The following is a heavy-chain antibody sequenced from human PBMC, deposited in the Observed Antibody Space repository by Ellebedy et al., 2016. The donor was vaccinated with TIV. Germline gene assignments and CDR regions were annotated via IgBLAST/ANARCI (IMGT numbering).Heavy chain of an antibody. D-gene: IGHD5-24*01. CDR2: VHSSWGA. Sequence: MPSETLSLTCNDSGDSIRSFYWSWVRQSPGKGLEWIGYVHSSWGANYNPSLANRVTMFVDTSKNQIPLKLSSVTDADTAVYYCVKMAAMSSYFSFHLWGRGTLATVSS. J-gene: IGHJ2*01. CDR1: GDSIRSFY. V-gene: IGHV4-59*03. CDR3: VKMAAMSSYFSFHL.